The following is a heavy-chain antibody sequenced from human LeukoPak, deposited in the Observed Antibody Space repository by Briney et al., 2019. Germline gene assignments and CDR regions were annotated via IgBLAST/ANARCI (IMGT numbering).Heavy chain of an antibody. Sequence: PGWSLRLSCAASGFTFRDYDMHWVRQVPGRGLEWVSAIGIGDDTHYPDSVKGRFTISRENAKNSLYLQMNTLRDGDTAVYYCIRGGIRVSGIDAFDIWGQGTMVTVSS. CDR3: IRGGIRVSGIDAFDI. CDR1: GFTFRDYD. CDR2: IGIGDDT. D-gene: IGHD5/OR15-5a*01. V-gene: IGHV3-13*01. J-gene: IGHJ3*02.